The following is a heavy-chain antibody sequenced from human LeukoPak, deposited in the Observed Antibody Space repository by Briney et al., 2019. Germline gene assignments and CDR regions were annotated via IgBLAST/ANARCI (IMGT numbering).Heavy chain of an antibody. Sequence: SGGSLRLSCAASGFTFSDYYMSWIRQAPGKGLEWVSYISSSGNIIYYADSVKGRFTISRDNAKNSLYLQMNSLRAGDTAVYYCARRRYNWNAIDYWGQGALVTVSS. D-gene: IGHD1-20*01. J-gene: IGHJ4*02. CDR2: ISSSGNII. CDR1: GFTFSDYY. CDR3: ARRRYNWNAIDY. V-gene: IGHV3-11*01.